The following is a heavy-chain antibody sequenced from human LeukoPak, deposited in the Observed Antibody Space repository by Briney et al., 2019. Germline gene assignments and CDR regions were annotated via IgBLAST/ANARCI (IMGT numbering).Heavy chain of an antibody. CDR3: ARGEYSSSLIPLDY. J-gene: IGHJ4*02. D-gene: IGHD6-6*01. Sequence: SETLSLTCTVSGGSISSSSYYWGWIRQPPGKGLEWIGSIYYSGSTYYNPSLRSRVTISVDTSKNQFSLKLSSVTAADTAVYYCARGEYSSSLIPLDYWGQGTLVTVSS. V-gene: IGHV4-39*07. CDR2: IYYSGST. CDR1: GGSISSSSYY.